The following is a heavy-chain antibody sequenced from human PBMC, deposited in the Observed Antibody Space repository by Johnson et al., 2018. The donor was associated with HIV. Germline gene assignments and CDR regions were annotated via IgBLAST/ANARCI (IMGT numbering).Heavy chain of an antibody. CDR2: ISYDGGNK. V-gene: IGHV3-30*18. Sequence: QVQVVESGGGVVQPGRSLRLSCVASGFTFSSYGIHWVRQAPGKGLEWVAVISYDGGNKYYADSVKGRFSISRDNSNNTVYLQLNSLTGEDTAVYFCAKAYSVAGLRDAFDIWGQGTMVTVSS. CDR3: AKAYSVAGLRDAFDI. J-gene: IGHJ3*02. D-gene: IGHD6-19*01. CDR1: GFTFSSYG.